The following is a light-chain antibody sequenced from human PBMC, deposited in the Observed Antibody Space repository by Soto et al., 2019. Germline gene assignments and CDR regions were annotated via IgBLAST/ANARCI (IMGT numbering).Light chain of an antibody. CDR2: DAS. J-gene: IGKJ1*01. V-gene: IGKV3-11*01. CDR3: HQRKSWPRT. CDR1: QSVSSN. Sequence: EIVLTDSPATLSLSRWEIATLSCRASQSVSSNLAWYQQKPGQAPRLLIYDASNRATGIPARFSGSGSGTDFTLTVSSLEPEDFAVYYCHQRKSWPRTFGQETKVDI.